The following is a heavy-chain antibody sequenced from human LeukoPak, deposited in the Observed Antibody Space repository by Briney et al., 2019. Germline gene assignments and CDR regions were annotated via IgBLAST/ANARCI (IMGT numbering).Heavy chain of an antibody. V-gene: IGHV3-9*01. CDR1: GFTFRQYA. Sequence: GRSLRLSCAASGFTFRQYAIHWVRQVPGKGLEWVSGISWNSGSIGYADSVKGRFTISRDSAKNSVYLQMNSLRPEDTALYYCAKDKAPLYSGYDWDLDFWGQGTLVTVSS. D-gene: IGHD5-12*01. J-gene: IGHJ4*02. CDR2: ISWNSGSI. CDR3: AKDKAPLYSGYDWDLDF.